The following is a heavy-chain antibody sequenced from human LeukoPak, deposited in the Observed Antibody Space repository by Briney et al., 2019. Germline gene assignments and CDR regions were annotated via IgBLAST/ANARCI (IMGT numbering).Heavy chain of an antibody. D-gene: IGHD3-22*01. V-gene: IGHV1-69*05. CDR3: ALDRDYYDSSGSYYH. J-gene: IGHJ5*02. CDR2: IIPIFGTA. CDR1: GDTLSSYA. Sequence: GASVKVSCTASGDTLSSYAISWVRQAPGQGLEWRGRIIPIFGTANYAQKFQGRVTITTDESTSTAYMELRSLRSEDTAVYYCALDRDYYDSSGSYYHWGQGTLVTVSS.